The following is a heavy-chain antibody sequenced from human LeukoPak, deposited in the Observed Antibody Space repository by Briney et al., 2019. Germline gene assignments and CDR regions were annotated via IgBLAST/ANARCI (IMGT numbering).Heavy chain of an antibody. J-gene: IGHJ3*02. CDR2: INAGNGNT. CDR1: GYTFSSYA. CDR3: ARSRYSSDAFDI. Sequence: GASVKVSCKASGYTFSSYAIHWVRQAPGQRLEWMGWINAGNGNTKYSQKFQGRVTITRDTSASTVYMELSSLRSEDTAVYYCARSRYSSDAFDIWGQGTVVTVSS. D-gene: IGHD1-26*01. V-gene: IGHV1-3*01.